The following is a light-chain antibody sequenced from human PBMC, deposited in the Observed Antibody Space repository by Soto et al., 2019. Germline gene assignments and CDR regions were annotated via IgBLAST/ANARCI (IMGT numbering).Light chain of an antibody. V-gene: IGKV3-15*01. CDR3: QQYNNWPLT. J-gene: IGKJ4*01. Sequence: EIVMTQSPATLSVSPGERATLSCRASQSVSSKLAWYQQKPGQAPRLLIHGASTRATGIPARFSGSGSGTDFTLTISSLQSEDFAVYYCQQYNNWPLTFGGGTKVDIK. CDR2: GAS. CDR1: QSVSSK.